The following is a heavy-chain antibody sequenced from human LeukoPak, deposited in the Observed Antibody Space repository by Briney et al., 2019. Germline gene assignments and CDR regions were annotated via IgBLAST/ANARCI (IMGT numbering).Heavy chain of an antibody. J-gene: IGHJ5*02. CDR3: ARDRGSSSWYLGWFDP. CDR1: GGSISSYY. CDR2: IYYSGST. D-gene: IGHD6-13*01. V-gene: IGHV4-59*12. Sequence: PSETLSLTCTVSGGSISSYYWSWIRQPPGKGLEWIGYIYYSGSTNYNPSLKGRVTISVDTSKNQFSLKLSSVTAADTAVYYCARDRGSSSWYLGWFDPWGQGTLVTVSS.